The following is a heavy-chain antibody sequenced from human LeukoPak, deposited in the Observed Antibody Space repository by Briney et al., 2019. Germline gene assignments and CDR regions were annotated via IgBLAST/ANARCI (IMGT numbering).Heavy chain of an antibody. J-gene: IGHJ6*03. CDR2: ISGSGGST. CDR3: AKGDLWFGKGDYYYYMDV. D-gene: IGHD3-10*01. CDR1: GFTFSSYA. Sequence: GGSLRLSCAASGFTFSSYAMSWVRQAPGKGLEWVSAISGSGGSTYYADSVKGRFTISRDNSKNTLYLQMNSLRAEDTAVYYCAKGDLWFGKGDYYYYMDVWGKGTTVTVSS. V-gene: IGHV3-23*01.